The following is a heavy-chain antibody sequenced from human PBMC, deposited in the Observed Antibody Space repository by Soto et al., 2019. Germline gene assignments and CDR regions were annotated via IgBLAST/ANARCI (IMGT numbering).Heavy chain of an antibody. V-gene: IGHV3-30*02. CDR3: AKGRYYDRSAFYPEFDY. J-gene: IGHJ4*02. Sequence: GGSLRLSCAASGFTFSTYGIHWVRQAPGKGLEWLAVIWYDGSKKYYADSMKGRFTISRDNSKNTLYLQVDSLRAEDTAVYYCAKGRYYDRSAFYPEFDYWGQGTLVTVSS. D-gene: IGHD3-22*01. CDR2: IWYDGSKK. CDR1: GFTFSTYG.